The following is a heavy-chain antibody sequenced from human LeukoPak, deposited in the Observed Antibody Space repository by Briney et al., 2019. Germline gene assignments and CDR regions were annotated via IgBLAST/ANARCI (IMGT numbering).Heavy chain of an antibody. CDR1: GFTFDDYG. CDR2: INWNGGST. Sequence: GGSLRLSCAASGFTFDDYGMSWVRQAPGKGLEWVSGINWNGGSTGYADSVKGRFTISRDNARNSLYLQMNSLRAEDTALYYCARLGYCSSTSCSKNYYYYMDVWGQGTTVTVSS. CDR3: ARLGYCSSTSCSKNYYYYMDV. V-gene: IGHV3-20*04. J-gene: IGHJ6*03. D-gene: IGHD2-2*01.